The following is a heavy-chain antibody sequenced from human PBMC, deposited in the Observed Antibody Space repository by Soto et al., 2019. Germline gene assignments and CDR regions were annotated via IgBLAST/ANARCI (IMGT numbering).Heavy chain of an antibody. CDR1: GGTLDVYG. CDR2: MTPIYRTA. V-gene: IGHV1-69*13. D-gene: IGHD3-10*01. J-gene: IGHJ5*02. CDR3: TGNKWFGESPLFDP. Sequence: SVKVSCKTSGGTLDVYGLNWVRQAPGQGLEWVGGMTPIYRTANYARKFQGRVTVTAEPSTDTAYMELFSLTSDDTAVYYCTGNKWFGESPLFDPWGQGTLVTVSS.